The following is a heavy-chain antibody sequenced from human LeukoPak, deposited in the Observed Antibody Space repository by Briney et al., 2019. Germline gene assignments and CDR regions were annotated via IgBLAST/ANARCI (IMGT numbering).Heavy chain of an antibody. D-gene: IGHD6-19*01. CDR1: GGSFSSHY. CDR2: INPRGST. CDR3: ARGLRQGSAWSWGPKEKSYQYMDV. V-gene: IGHV4-34*01. Sequence: SETLSLTCGVSGGSFSSHYWTWIRQPPGKGLEWIGEINPRGSTNYNPSLESRVTVSADTSRTQLSLSLTSVTAADSAVYFCARGLRQGSAWSWGPKEKSYQYMDVWGTGTTVIVSS. J-gene: IGHJ6*04.